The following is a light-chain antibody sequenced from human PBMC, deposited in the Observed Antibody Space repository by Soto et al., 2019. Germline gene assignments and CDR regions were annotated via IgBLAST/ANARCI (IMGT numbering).Light chain of an antibody. J-gene: IGKJ3*01. CDR3: QQYGSSPRFT. CDR1: QSVYSN. Sequence: EIVMTQSPATLSVSPGERATLSCRASQSVYSNLAWYQLKPGQAPRLLIYGASTRATGIPARFSGSGSGTEFTLTINSLQSEDFAVYYCQQYGSSPRFTFGPGTKVDIK. CDR2: GAS. V-gene: IGKV3D-15*01.